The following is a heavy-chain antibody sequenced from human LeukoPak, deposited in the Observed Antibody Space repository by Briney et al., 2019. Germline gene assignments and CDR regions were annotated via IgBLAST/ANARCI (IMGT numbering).Heavy chain of an antibody. V-gene: IGHV4-38-2*01. J-gene: IGHJ4*02. Sequence: SETLSLICAVSGYSISSAFYWGWIRQPPGKGLEWIGSIYYSGNTFYNPSLKSRLTISVDTSKNQFSLRLSSVTAADTAVYYCARFAAPQLTRIDYWGQGILVTVSS. CDR3: ARFAAPQLTRIDY. CDR2: IYYSGNT. CDR1: GYSISSAFY. D-gene: IGHD1-1*01.